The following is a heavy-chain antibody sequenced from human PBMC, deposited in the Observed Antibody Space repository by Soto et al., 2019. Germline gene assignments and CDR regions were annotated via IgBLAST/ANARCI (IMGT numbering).Heavy chain of an antibody. D-gene: IGHD2-15*01. J-gene: IGHJ5*02. CDR1: GGSISSSDYY. CDR3: AKGGCSSCWFGP. V-gene: IGHV4-61*08. Sequence: SETLSLTCTVSGGSISSSDYYWSWGRQPPGRRPEWIGYIYYSGNTLCNPSLESRVTISVDTSKNQFSLKLTSVTAADTAVYYCAKGGCSSCWFGPWGPGTLVTVSS. CDR2: IYYSGNT.